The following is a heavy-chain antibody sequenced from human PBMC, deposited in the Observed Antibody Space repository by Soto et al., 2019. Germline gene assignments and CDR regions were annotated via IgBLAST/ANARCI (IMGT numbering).Heavy chain of an antibody. V-gene: IGHV4-61*08. Sequence: QVQLQESGPGLVKPSETLSLTCIVSGGSVSNDAYYWSWIRQPPGKGLEWIGYIYHSGSTYYNPSLKSRLTISVDTSANQFSRKVSSVTAADTAVYYCARLGIGWEFPFDYWGQGTLVNVSS. CDR3: ARLGIGWEFPFDY. D-gene: IGHD1-26*01. J-gene: IGHJ4*02. CDR2: IYHSGST. CDR1: GGSVSNDAYY.